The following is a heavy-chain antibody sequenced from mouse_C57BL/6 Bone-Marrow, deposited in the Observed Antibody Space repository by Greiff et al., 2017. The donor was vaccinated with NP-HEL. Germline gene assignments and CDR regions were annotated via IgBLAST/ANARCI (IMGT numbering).Heavy chain of an antibody. V-gene: IGHV5-4*01. CDR2: ISDGGSYT. CDR1: GFTFSSYA. CDR3: AREGSTFVDY. Sequence: EVMLVESGGGLVKPGGSLKLSCAASGFTFSSYAMSWVRQTPEKRLEWVATISDGGSYTYYPDNVKGRFTISRDNAKNNLYLQMSHLKSEDTAMYYCAREGSTFVDYWGQGTTLTVSS. D-gene: IGHD1-1*01. J-gene: IGHJ2*01.